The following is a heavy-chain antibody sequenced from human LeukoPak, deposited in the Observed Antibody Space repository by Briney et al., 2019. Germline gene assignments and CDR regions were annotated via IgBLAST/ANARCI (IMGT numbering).Heavy chain of an antibody. Sequence: GGSLRLSCAASGFTFDDYGMSWVRQAPGKGLEWVSGINWNGGSTGYADSVKGRLTISRDNAKNSLYLQMNSLRDEDAALYYCARGGGGLSYYYYYMDVWGKGTTVTVSS. V-gene: IGHV3-20*04. CDR2: INWNGGST. D-gene: IGHD3-16*01. J-gene: IGHJ6*03. CDR1: GFTFDDYG. CDR3: ARGGGGLSYYYYYMDV.